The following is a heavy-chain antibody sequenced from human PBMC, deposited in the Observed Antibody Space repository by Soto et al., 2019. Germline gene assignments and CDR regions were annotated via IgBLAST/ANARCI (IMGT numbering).Heavy chain of an antibody. CDR2: ISSSTNYI. Sequence: EVQLVESGGGLVKPGGSLRLSCAASGFTFSSYTMSWVRQAPGKGLEWVSSISSSTNYIYYAGSVKGRFTISRDNAKNSLYLQMNSLRVEDTAVYYCARGVGGRWNDYWGQGTLVTVSS. CDR1: GFTFSSYT. D-gene: IGHD1-1*01. V-gene: IGHV3-21*01. J-gene: IGHJ4*02. CDR3: ARGVGGRWNDY.